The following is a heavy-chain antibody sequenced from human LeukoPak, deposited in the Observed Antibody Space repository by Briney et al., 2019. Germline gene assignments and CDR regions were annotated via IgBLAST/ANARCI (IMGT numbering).Heavy chain of an antibody. CDR1: GXTVSGTY. Sequence: QPGGSLRLSFAASGXTVSGTYMSWVRRAAGKGWEWVSTIFDAGRTTYADSVKGRFTISRDNSENTLFLQMNSLRADDTAVYYCAGATKWLAHDFWGQGTLVTVSS. D-gene: IGHD6-19*01. J-gene: IGHJ4*02. V-gene: IGHV3-53*01. CDR2: IFDAGRT. CDR3: AGATKWLAHDF.